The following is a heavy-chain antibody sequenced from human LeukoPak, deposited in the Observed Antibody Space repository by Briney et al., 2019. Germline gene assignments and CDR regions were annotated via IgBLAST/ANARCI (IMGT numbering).Heavy chain of an antibody. Sequence: SQTLSLTCTVSGGSISSGGYYWSWIPQHTGKGLEWVGYIYCSGNTYSNPSLKSRVTISVDTSKNQFSLKRSSVTAADTAVYYCARGRGNRLSAFDIWGQGTMVTVSS. D-gene: IGHD1-14*01. CDR3: ARGRGNRLSAFDI. CDR2: IYCSGNT. V-gene: IGHV4-31*03. CDR1: GGSISSGGYY. J-gene: IGHJ3*02.